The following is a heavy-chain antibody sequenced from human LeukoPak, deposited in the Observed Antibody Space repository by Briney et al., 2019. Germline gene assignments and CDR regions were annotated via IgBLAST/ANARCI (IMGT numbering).Heavy chain of an antibody. D-gene: IGHD7-27*01. V-gene: IGHV4-39*07. CDR2: IYYSGST. J-gene: IGHJ4*02. Sequence: PSETLSLTCTVTGGSISSSSYYWGWIRQPPGKGLEWIGSIYYSGSTYYNPSLKSRVTISVDTSKNQFSLKLSSVTAADTAVYYCARSAPWGYWGQGTLVTVSS. CDR1: GGSISSSSYY. CDR3: ARSAPWGY.